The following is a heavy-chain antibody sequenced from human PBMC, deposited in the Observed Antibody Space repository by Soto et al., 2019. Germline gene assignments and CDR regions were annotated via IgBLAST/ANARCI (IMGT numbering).Heavy chain of an antibody. J-gene: IGHJ4*02. CDR3: ARDRWGEDGSGSYSLDY. D-gene: IGHD3-10*01. CDR2: IYYSGST. V-gene: IGHV4-59*01. Sequence: QVQLQESGPGLVKPSETLSLTCTVSVGSISSYYWSWIRQPPGKGLEWIGYIYYSGSTNYNPSLKGRVTISVDTSKNQFSLKLSSVTAADTAVYYCARDRWGEDGSGSYSLDYWGQGTLVTVSS. CDR1: VGSISSYY.